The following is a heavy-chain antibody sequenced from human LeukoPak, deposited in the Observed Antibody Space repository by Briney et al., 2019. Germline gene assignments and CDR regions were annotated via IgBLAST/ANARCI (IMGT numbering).Heavy chain of an antibody. CDR1: GFTFTSCT. CDR3: ARVKTYDYVWGSYGTKTHLDY. D-gene: IGHD3-16*01. J-gene: IGHJ4*02. CDR2: TRGSGDNT. Sequence: PGGSLRLSCAASGFTFTSCTMSWVRQAPGKGLEWVSDTRGSGDNTYYADSVKGRFTISRDNAKNSLYLQMNSLRAEDTAVYYCARVKTYDYVWGSYGTKTHLDYWGQGTLVTVSS. V-gene: IGHV3-23*01.